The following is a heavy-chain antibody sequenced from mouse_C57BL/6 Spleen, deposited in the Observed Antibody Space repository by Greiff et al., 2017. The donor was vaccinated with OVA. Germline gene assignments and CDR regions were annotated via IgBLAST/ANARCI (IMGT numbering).Heavy chain of an antibody. D-gene: IGHD3-3*01. Sequence: QVQLQQPGAELVRPGSSVKLSCTASGYTFTSYWMDWVKQRPGQGLEWIGNIYPSDSETHYTQKFKDKATLTVDKSSSTAYRQLSSLTSEDSAVYYWARAGPSWFAYWGKGTLVTVSA. J-gene: IGHJ3*01. CDR3: ARAGPSWFAY. V-gene: IGHV1-61*01. CDR2: IYPSDSET. CDR1: GYTFTSYW.